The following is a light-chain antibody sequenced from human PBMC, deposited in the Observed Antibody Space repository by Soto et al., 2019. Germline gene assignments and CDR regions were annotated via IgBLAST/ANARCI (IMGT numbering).Light chain of an antibody. J-gene: IGLJ2*01. V-gene: IGLV7-43*01. Sequence: QTVVTQEPSLTVSPGGTVTLTCASSTGAVTSGYYPNWFQQKPGQVPRALIYNTVTKHTWTPARFSGSLLGGKAALTLSGVEPEDEAEYYCLLYYGGDVVFGGGTKLTVL. CDR3: LLYYGGDVV. CDR2: NTV. CDR1: TGAVTSGYY.